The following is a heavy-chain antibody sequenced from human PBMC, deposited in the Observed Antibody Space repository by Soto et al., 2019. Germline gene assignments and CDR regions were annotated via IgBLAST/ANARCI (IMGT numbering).Heavy chain of an antibody. V-gene: IGHV4-30-4*01. CDR1: GGSISSGDYY. Sequence: QVQLQESGPGLVKPSQTLSLTCTVSGGSISSGDYYWSWIRQPPGKGLEWIGYIYYSGSTYYNPSPQIGLTISAETAKYHFSRKLISVDAAKTDLSYCASNSSGYIYYPYWGQRTLVTVS. J-gene: IGHJ4*02. D-gene: IGHD6-6*01. CDR3: ASNSSGYIYYPY. CDR2: IYYSGST.